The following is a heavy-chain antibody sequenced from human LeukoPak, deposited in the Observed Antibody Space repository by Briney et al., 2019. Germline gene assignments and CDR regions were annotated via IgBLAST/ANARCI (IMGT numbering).Heavy chain of an antibody. J-gene: IGHJ4*02. CDR2: IGGSGGSA. CDR1: GFTFSIYA. D-gene: IGHD3-22*01. CDR3: TSPTRDYYESSGMFGY. Sequence: GGSLRLSCAASGFTFSIYAMSWVPHTPGEGLECVSAIGGSGGSAYYAYTVEGRFTIARDNSKNTLYLQMNSLRAEDTAVSCCTSPTRDYYESSGMFGYWGQGSLVTVSS. V-gene: IGHV3-23*01.